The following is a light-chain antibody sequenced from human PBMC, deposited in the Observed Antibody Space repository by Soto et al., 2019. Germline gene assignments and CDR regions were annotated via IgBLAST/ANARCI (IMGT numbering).Light chain of an antibody. CDR3: QQSYTLVT. J-gene: IGKJ5*01. V-gene: IGKV1-39*01. CDR1: QSISSW. CDR2: AAS. Sequence: DIQMTQSPSTLSASVGDRVTITCRASQSISSWLAWYQQKPGKAPKLLIYAASSLQSGVPSRFSGSGSGTDFTLTISSLQPEDFATYYCQQSYTLVTFGQGTRLENK.